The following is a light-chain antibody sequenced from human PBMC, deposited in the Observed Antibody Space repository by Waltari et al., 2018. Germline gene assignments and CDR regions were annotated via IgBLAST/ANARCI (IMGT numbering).Light chain of an antibody. J-gene: IGKJ1*01. Sequence: DIQMTQSPSSLSASVGDRVTITCRASQSISNYLNWYQQKPGKAPKLLIYGASGLQSGAPSRFSGSASGTDFTLTISSLQPEDSATYYCQQSYSSPPWTFGQGTKVEIK. CDR1: QSISNY. CDR3: QQSYSSPPWT. V-gene: IGKV1-39*01. CDR2: GAS.